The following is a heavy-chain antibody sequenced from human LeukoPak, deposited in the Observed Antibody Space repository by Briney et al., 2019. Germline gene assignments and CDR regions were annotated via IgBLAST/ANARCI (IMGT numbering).Heavy chain of an antibody. Sequence: GGSLRLSCAASGFTFADYPMHWVRQAPGKGLEWVSGISWNSGNKEYGDSVKGRFTVSRDNAKNSLHLQMNSLRADDTALYYCVKDRALVGGPYFYYMDVWGKGTMVTVS. V-gene: IGHV3-9*01. CDR1: GFTFADYP. D-gene: IGHD1-26*01. CDR3: VKDRALVGGPYFYYMDV. J-gene: IGHJ6*03. CDR2: ISWNSGNK.